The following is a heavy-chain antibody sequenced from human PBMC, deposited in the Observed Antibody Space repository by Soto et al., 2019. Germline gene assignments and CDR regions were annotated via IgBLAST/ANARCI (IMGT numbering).Heavy chain of an antibody. CDR3: AKGPVVVAAATIDY. J-gene: IGHJ4*02. V-gene: IGHV3-30*18. D-gene: IGHD2-15*01. CDR1: GFTFSSYG. Sequence: GGSLRLSCAASGFTFSSYGMHWVRQAPGKGLEWVAVISYDGSNKYYADSVKGRFTISRDNSKNTLYLQMNSLRAEDTAVYYCAKGPVVVAAATIDYWGQGTLVTVSS. CDR2: ISYDGSNK.